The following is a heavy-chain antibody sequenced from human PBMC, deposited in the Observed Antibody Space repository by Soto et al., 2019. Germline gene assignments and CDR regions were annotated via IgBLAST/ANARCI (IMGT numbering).Heavy chain of an antibody. CDR3: ARDYPIEIGVAGTAYHY. Sequence: GGSLRLSCAASGFSFNTYAMHWVRQAPGKGLEWVAVISYDGSDNFYADSVKGRFTISRDNSKNTLYLQMNALRAEDTAVYYCARDYPIEIGVAGTAYHYWGQGTLVTVSS. V-gene: IGHV3-30-3*01. J-gene: IGHJ4*02. CDR1: GFSFNTYA. D-gene: IGHD6-19*01. CDR2: ISYDGSDN.